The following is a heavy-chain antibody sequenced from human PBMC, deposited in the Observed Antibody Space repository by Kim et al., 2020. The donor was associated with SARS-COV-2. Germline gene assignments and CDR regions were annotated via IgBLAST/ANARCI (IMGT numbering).Heavy chain of an antibody. CDR3: ARGLGYYGSLTPFDY. D-gene: IGHD3-10*01. CDR2: INHSGST. J-gene: IGHJ4*02. CDR1: GGSFSGYY. V-gene: IGHV4-34*01. Sequence: SETLSLTCAVYGGSFSGYYWSWIRQPPGKGLEWIGEINHSGSTNYNPSLKSRVTISVDTSKNQFSLKLSSVTAADTAVYYCARGLGYYGSLTPFDYWGQGTLVTVSS.